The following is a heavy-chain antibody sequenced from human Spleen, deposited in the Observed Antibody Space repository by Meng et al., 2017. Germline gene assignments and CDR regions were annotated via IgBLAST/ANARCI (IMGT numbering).Heavy chain of an antibody. D-gene: IGHD3-22*01. Sequence: GGSLRLSCEASGFTFSTYAIHWVRQAPGKGLEWVALISYDGGNKYYADSVRGRFTISRDNSKNTLFLQMNSLRPEDTAVYYCARVSHRRYYYDSSGYYYIDAFDIWGQGTMVTVSS. J-gene: IGHJ3*02. CDR1: GFTFSTYA. V-gene: IGHV3-30*14. CDR3: ARVSHRRYYYDSSGYYYIDAFDI. CDR2: ISYDGGNK.